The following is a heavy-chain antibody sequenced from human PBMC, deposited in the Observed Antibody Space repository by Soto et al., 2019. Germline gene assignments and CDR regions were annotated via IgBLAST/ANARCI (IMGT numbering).Heavy chain of an antibody. Sequence: QVQLVQSGAEVKKPGSSVKVSCKASGGTFSSYTISWVRQAPGQGLEWMGRIIPILGIANYAQKFQGSVTITADKSTSTAYMELSSLRSEDTAVYYCAREPDTGFDYSGQGTLVTVSS. V-gene: IGHV1-69*08. CDR1: GGTFSSYT. CDR2: IIPILGIA. J-gene: IGHJ4*02. CDR3: AREPDTGFDY. D-gene: IGHD1-1*01.